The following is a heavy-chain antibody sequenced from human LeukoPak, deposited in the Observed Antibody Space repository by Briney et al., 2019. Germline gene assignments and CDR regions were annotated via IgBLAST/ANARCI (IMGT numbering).Heavy chain of an antibody. Sequence: GGSLRLFCAASGFIFSDYFMDWVRQAPGKGLEWVGRIRKKRDSYTTEYAASVKGRFVISRDESKNLLYLQMNRLRTEDTAVYYRSRNAAGDHWGQGTLVSVSS. CDR1: GFIFSDYF. V-gene: IGHV3-72*01. CDR3: SRNAAGDH. D-gene: IGHD6-13*01. J-gene: IGHJ4*02. CDR2: IRKKRDSYTT.